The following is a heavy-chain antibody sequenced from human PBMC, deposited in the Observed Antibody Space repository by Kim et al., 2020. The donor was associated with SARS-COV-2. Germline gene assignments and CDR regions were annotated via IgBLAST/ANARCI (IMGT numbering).Heavy chain of an antibody. CDR3: ASGPTVTYQHY. Sequence: ISYAYSVTGRFTNSRDNAKNSLYLQMNSLRAEDTAVYYCASGPTVTYQHYWGQGTLVTVSS. CDR2: I. V-gene: IGHV3-21*01. J-gene: IGHJ4*02. D-gene: IGHD4-17*01.